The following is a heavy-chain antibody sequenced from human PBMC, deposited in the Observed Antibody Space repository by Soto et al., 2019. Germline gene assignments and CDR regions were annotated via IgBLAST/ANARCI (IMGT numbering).Heavy chain of an antibody. J-gene: IGHJ4*02. V-gene: IGHV3-33*01. Sequence: QVQLVESGGGVVQPGRSLRLSCAASGFTFSSYGMHWVRQAPGKGLEWVAVIWYDGSNKDNADSVKGRFTNSRDNSTNTPDLHMNSMRAEYTAVYYCARQDIVEVPADLYFDYWGQGTLVTVSA. CDR3: ARQDIVEVPADLYFDY. CDR1: GFTFSSYG. CDR2: IWYDGSNK. D-gene: IGHD2-2*01.